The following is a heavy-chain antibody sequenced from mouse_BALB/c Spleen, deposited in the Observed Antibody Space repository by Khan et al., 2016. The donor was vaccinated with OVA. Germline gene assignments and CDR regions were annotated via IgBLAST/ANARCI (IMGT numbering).Heavy chain of an antibody. Sequence: EVQLQESGPGLVKPSQSLSLTCTVTGYSITSDYAWNWIRQFPGNKLEWMGYISYSGRTSYNPSLNSRISITRDTFKNQFFLQLNSVTTEDTATYDCARSVTMPTVLATDFEYWGQSTTLPLSS. V-gene: IGHV3-2*02. CDR1: GYSITSDYA. J-gene: IGHJ2*01. CDR3: ARSVTMPTVLATDFEY. D-gene: IGHD1-1*01. CDR2: ISYSGRT.